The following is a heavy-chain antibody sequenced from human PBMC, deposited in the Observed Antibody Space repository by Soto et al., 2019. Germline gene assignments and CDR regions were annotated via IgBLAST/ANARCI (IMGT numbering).Heavy chain of an antibody. CDR1: GFTFSSYA. D-gene: IGHD2-15*01. Sequence: LRLSCAASGFTFSSYAMHWVRQAPGKGLEWVAVISYDGSNKYYADSVKGRFTISRDNSKNTLYLQMNSLRAGDTAVYYCARERGFVVVVAAREDYYYGMDVWGQGTTVTVS. J-gene: IGHJ6*02. CDR2: ISYDGSNK. V-gene: IGHV3-30-3*01. CDR3: ARERGFVVVVAAREDYYYGMDV.